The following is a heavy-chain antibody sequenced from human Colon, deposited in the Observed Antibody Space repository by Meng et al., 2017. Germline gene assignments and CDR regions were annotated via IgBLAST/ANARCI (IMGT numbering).Heavy chain of an antibody. CDR3: ARENVSGSYRPLDY. J-gene: IGHJ4*02. D-gene: IGHD3-10*01. CDR2: IYTSGTT. CDR1: DGSISNYF. Sequence: QWQLKGSGPGLVKPSETLSLTCNVSDGSISNYFWSWIRQPVGKGLEWIGRIYTSGTTNYSPSLKSRVTMSVDTSKNQFSLNLSSVTAADTAMYYCARENVSGSYRPLDYWGQGTLVTVSS. V-gene: IGHV4-4*07.